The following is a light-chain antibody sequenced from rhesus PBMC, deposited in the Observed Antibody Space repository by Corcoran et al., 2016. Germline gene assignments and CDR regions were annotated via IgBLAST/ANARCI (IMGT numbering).Light chain of an antibody. V-gene: IGKV3-53*01. CDR3: QKYNNSPFT. CDR2: GAP. J-gene: IGKJ3*01. Sequence: QVILTQSPATLSLSPGERATLSCRASQSLSTFLAWYQQKPGQAPRLLIYGAPTRATGIPDRFSGSGYGTEFTLTISSLEPEDFAVYYCQKYNNSPFTFGPGTKLDIK. CDR1: QSLSTF.